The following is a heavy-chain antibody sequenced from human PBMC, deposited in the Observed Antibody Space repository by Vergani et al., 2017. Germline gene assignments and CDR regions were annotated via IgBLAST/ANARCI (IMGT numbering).Heavy chain of an antibody. CDR2: ISSSSSYI. J-gene: IGHJ4*02. V-gene: IGHV3-21*01. Sequence: LVESGGGVVQPGRSLTLTCSASGFGFKNFAMHWVRQAPGKGLEWVSSISSSSSYIYYADSVKGRFTISRDNAKNSLYLQMNSLRAEDTAVYYCARDLFYYDSSGYYSGFFDYWGQGTLVTVSS. CDR3: ARDLFYYDSSGYYSGFFDY. D-gene: IGHD3-22*01. CDR1: GFGFKNFA.